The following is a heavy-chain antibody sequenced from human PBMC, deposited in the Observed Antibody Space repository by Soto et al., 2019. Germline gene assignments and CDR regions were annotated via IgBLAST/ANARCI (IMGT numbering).Heavy chain of an antibody. V-gene: IGHV5-51*01. D-gene: IGHD1-26*01. CDR2: IYPDDSDT. CDR1: GYRFANYW. Sequence: GESLQISCKASGYRFANYWIGWVRPMPGKGLELMGIIYPDDSDTRYSPSFQGQVTISADKSITTAYLQWSSLKASDTAMYYCARFPSGRDPNWFDPWGQGTLVTVSS. J-gene: IGHJ5*02. CDR3: ARFPSGRDPNWFDP.